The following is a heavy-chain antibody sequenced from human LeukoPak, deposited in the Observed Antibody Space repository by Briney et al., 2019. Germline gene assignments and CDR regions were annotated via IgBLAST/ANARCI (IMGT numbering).Heavy chain of an antibody. V-gene: IGHV1-69*13. J-gene: IGHJ4*02. CDR3: ARDPSVAVTGIYSNYVPYYFDY. Sequence: ASVKVSCKASGGTFSSYALNWVRQAPRQGLEWMGGIIPMFGTANYAQKFQGRVTITADESTSTAYMELSSLRSEDTAVFYCARDPSVAVTGIYSNYVPYYFDYWGQGALVTVSS. CDR2: IIPMFGTA. CDR1: GGTFSSYA. D-gene: IGHD4-11*01.